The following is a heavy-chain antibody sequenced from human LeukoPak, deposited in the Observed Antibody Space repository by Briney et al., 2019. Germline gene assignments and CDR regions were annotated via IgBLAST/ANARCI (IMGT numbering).Heavy chain of an antibody. CDR3: ASISGGGYCSGGSCQPSFYFDY. Sequence: SQTLSLTCTVSGGSISSGGYYWSWIRQHPGKGLEWIGYIYYSGSTYYNPSLKSRVTISVDTSKNQVSLKLSSVTAADTAVYYCASISGGGYCSGGSCQPSFYFDYWGQGTLVTVSS. D-gene: IGHD2-15*01. V-gene: IGHV4-31*03. CDR1: GGSISSGGYY. J-gene: IGHJ4*02. CDR2: IYYSGST.